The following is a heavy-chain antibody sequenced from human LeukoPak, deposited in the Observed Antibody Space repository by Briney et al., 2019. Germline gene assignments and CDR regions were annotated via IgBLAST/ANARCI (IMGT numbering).Heavy chain of an antibody. CDR3: TTEDHIFRRSSGYSVGAFDI. J-gene: IGHJ3*02. D-gene: IGHD3-22*01. CDR1: GFTFSNAW. CDR2: IKSKTDGGTT. V-gene: IGHV3-15*01. Sequence: GGSLRLSCAASGFTFSNAWMSWVRQAPGKGLEWVGRIKSKTDGGTTDYAAPVKGRFTISRDDSKNTLYLQMDSLKTEDTAVYYCTTEDHIFRRSSGYSVGAFDIWGQGTMVTVSS.